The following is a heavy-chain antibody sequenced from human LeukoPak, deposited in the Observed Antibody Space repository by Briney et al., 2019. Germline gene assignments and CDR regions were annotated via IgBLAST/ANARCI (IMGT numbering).Heavy chain of an antibody. CDR3: ARVAPPITMIVVYAFDI. V-gene: IGHV3-7*03. D-gene: IGHD3-22*01. Sequence: GGSLRLSCEGSAFIFSGHWMNWVRQTPGKGLEWVASIKEDGSERQYVDSVKGRFSISRDNTKGSLFLQLNSLRAEDTAVYYCARVAPPITMIVVYAFDIWGQGTMVTVSS. CDR2: IKEDGSER. CDR1: AFIFSGHW. J-gene: IGHJ3*02.